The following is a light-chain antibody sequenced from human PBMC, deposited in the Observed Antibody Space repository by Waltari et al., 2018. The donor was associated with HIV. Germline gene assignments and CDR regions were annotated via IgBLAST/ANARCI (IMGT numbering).Light chain of an antibody. V-gene: IGKV1-33*01. CDR1: QDISNY. CDR3: QQYDNLPRYT. Sequence: DIQLTQSPSSLSASVGERVTIPCQASQDISNYLNWYQQKPGKAPKLLIYDASNLETGVPSRFSGSGSGTDFTFTISSLQPEDIATYYCQQYDNLPRYTFGQGTKLEIK. J-gene: IGKJ2*01. CDR2: DAS.